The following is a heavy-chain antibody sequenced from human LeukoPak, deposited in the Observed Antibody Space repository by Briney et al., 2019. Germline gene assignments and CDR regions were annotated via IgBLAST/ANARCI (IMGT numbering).Heavy chain of an antibody. CDR3: AREQRFGETPAWFDP. V-gene: IGHV3-48*02. J-gene: IGHJ5*02. D-gene: IGHD3-10*01. Sequence: PGGSLRLSCAASGFTFSTYNMNWVRQAPGKGLEWVSYISSSSSTIYYADSVKGRFTISRDNAKNSLYLQMNSLRDEDTAVYYCAREQRFGETPAWFDPWGQGTLVTVPS. CDR2: ISSSSSTI. CDR1: GFTFSTYN.